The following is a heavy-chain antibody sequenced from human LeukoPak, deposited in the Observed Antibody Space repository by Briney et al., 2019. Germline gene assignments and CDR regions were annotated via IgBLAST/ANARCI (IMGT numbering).Heavy chain of an antibody. CDR1: GFTFDDYG. CDR2: INWNGDST. V-gene: IGHV3-20*04. Sequence: GGSLRLSCAASGFTFDDYGMSWVRHGPGKGLEWVSAINWNGDSTGYVDSVRGRFTISRDNARNSLYLQMNSLRAEDAALYYCARCSRSSTDCYSEFDVWGQGTMVTVSS. D-gene: IGHD2-2*02. CDR3: ARCSRSSTDCYSEFDV. J-gene: IGHJ3*01.